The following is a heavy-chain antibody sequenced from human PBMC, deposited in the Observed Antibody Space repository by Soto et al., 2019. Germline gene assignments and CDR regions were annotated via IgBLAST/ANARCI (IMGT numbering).Heavy chain of an antibody. D-gene: IGHD2-2*01. V-gene: IGHV1-69*02. Sequence: QVQLVQSGAEVKKPGSSVKVSCKDSGGTFSTYSMFWVRQAPGQGLEWMGRIIPMLGIRNFAQKFQDRVTITADKSTATAHMELSSLRSEDTALSYCTSGSWSAEGFDIWGQGTMVTVSS. CDR2: IIPMLGIR. CDR1: GGTFSTYS. J-gene: IGHJ3*02. CDR3: TSGSWSAEGFDI.